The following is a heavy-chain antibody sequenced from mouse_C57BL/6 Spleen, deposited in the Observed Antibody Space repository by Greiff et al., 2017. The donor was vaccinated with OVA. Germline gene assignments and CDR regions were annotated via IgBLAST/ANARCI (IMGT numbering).Heavy chain of an antibody. J-gene: IGHJ1*03. D-gene: IGHD2-5*01. CDR3: AREDSNYVRWYFDV. Sequence: EVKLVESGPGLVKPSQSLSLTCSVTGYSITSGYYWNWIRQFPGNKLEWMGYISYDGSNNYNPSLKNRISITRDTSKNQFCLKLNSVTTEDTATYYCAREDSNYVRWYFDVWGTGTTVTVSS. CDR2: ISYDGSN. V-gene: IGHV3-6*01. CDR1: GYSITSGYY.